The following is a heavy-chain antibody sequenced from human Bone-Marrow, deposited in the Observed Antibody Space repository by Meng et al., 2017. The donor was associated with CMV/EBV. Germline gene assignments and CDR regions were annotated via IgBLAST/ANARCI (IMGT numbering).Heavy chain of an antibody. D-gene: IGHD3-16*01. CDR3: AKAGGSYKCDP. CDR2: IGASGGST. CDR1: GFTFSSYV. Sequence: GESLKISCAASGFTFSSYVMTWVRQAPGKGLEWVSGIGASGGSTYYADSVKGRFTISRDNSKNTLYLQMNSLRAEDTAVYYCAKAGGSYKCDPWGQGNLVNVPS. V-gene: IGHV3-23*01. J-gene: IGHJ5*02.